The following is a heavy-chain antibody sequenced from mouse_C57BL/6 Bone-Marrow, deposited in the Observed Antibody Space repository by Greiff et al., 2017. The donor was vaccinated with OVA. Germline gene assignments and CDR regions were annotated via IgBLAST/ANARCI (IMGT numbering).Heavy chain of an antibody. J-gene: IGHJ2*01. Sequence: QVQLQQPGAELVMPGASVKLSCKASGYTFTSYWMHWVKQRPGQGLEWIGEIDPSDSYTNYNQKFKGKSTLTVDKSSSTAYMQLSSLTSEDSAVYYCARRDSSGYNFDYWGQGTTLTVSS. CDR2: IDPSDSYT. D-gene: IGHD3-2*02. V-gene: IGHV1-69*01. CDR3: ARRDSSGYNFDY. CDR1: GYTFTSYW.